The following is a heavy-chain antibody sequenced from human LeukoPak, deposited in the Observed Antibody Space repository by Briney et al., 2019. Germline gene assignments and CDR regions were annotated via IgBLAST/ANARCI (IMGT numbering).Heavy chain of an antibody. Sequence: PSETLSLTCTVSGGSISSGGYYRSWIRQHPGKGLEWIVYIYYSGSTYYNPSLKSRVTISVDTSKNQFSLKLSSVTAADTAVYYCARAACGGDCFNYYYGMDVWGQGTTVTVSS. CDR3: ARAACGGDCFNYYYGMDV. V-gene: IGHV4-31*03. D-gene: IGHD2-21*02. CDR2: IYYSGST. J-gene: IGHJ6*02. CDR1: GGSISSGGYY.